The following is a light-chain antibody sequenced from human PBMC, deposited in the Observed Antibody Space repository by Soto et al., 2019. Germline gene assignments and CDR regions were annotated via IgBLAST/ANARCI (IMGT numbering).Light chain of an antibody. V-gene: IGLV2-8*01. CDR1: SSDVGAYQY. J-gene: IGLJ3*02. CDR2: AVS. Sequence: QSALTQPPSASGSPGQSVTISCTGTSSDVGAYQYVSWYQQYPGKAPKLMIYAVSKRPSGVPDRFSGSKSGNTASLTVSGLQAEDEADDYCTSYVGSNIWVFGGGTKLTVL. CDR3: TSYVGSNIWV.